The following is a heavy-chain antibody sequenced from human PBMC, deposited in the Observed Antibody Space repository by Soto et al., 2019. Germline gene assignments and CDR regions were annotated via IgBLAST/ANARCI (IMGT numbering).Heavy chain of an antibody. D-gene: IGHD2-21*01. V-gene: IGHV3-48*03. J-gene: IGHJ4*02. CDR1: GFTFSSYE. CDR2: ITTSGDNK. Sequence: EVQLVESGGGLVQPGGSLRLSCAASGFTFSSYEMNWVRQAPGKGLEWISYITTSGDNKYYADSVKGRFTISRDNAKNSLYLQMNSLRAEDTAVYYCARGNSPVNVYWGQGTLVTVSS. CDR3: ARGNSPVNVY.